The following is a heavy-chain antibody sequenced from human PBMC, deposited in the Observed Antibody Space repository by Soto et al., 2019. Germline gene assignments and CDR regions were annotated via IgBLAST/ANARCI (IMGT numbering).Heavy chain of an antibody. CDR1: GGSIGSSRYY. CDR2: IYYSGST. D-gene: IGHD6-13*01. V-gene: IGHV4-39*01. Sequence: SETLSLTCTVSGGSIGSSRYYWGWIRQPPGKGLEWIGNIYYSGSTYYNPSLKSRVTISVDTSKNQFSLKLTSVTAADTAVYYCAKVRGITAAGTGWFDPWGQGTLVTVSS. J-gene: IGHJ5*02. CDR3: AKVRGITAAGTGWFDP.